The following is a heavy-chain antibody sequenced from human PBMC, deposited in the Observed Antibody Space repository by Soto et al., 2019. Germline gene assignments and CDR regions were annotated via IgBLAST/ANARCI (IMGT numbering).Heavy chain of an antibody. CDR3: ASYDSSGYPDAEDFQH. D-gene: IGHD3-22*01. CDR1: SGSISSGDYY. J-gene: IGHJ1*01. CDR2: IYYSGST. Sequence: SETLSLTCTVSSGSISSGDYYWRRIREPPGKGLEWIGYIYYSGSTYYNPSLKSRVTISVDTSKNQFSLKLSSVTAADTAVYYCASYDSSGYPDAEDFQHWGQGTLVTVSS. V-gene: IGHV4-30-4*01.